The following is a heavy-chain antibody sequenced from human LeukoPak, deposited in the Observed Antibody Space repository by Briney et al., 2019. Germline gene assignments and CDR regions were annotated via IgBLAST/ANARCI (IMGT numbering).Heavy chain of an antibody. Sequence: GGSLSLSQPASGFSFIMDGISYVRQGPGKGLEWVSTISSSGGSTYYADSVRGRFTISRDNSRDTLYLQMNSLRAEDTAVYYGSKDHVVARTGQDFGVRGRGTLVTVSS. CDR2: ISSSGGST. V-gene: IGHV3-23*01. CDR1: GFSFIMDG. J-gene: IGHJ4*02. CDR3: SKDHVVARTGQDFGV. D-gene: IGHD6-6*01.